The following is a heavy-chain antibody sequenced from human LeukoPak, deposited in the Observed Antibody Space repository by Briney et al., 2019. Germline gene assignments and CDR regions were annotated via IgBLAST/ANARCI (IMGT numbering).Heavy chain of an antibody. CDR1: GGSISSYY. D-gene: IGHD2-15*01. CDR3: ASECSGGSCYEGGY. CDR2: IYASGST. J-gene: IGHJ4*02. Sequence: SETLSPTCTVSGGSISSYYWSWIWQPAGKGLEWIGRIYASGSTNYNPSLKSRVTMSVDTSKNQFSLKLSSVTAADTVVYYCASECSGGSCYEGGYWGQGTLVTVSS. V-gene: IGHV4-4*07.